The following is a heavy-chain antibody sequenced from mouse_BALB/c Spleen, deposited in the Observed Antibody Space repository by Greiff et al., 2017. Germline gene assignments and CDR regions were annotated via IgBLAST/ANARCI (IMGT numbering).Heavy chain of an antibody. CDR2: IHPSDSDT. CDR3: ARRGGAAWFAY. D-gene: IGHD1-1*02. J-gene: IGHJ3*01. Sequence: QVQLQQPGAELVRPGASVKLSCKASGYSFTSYWMNWVKQRPGQGLEWIGMIHPSDSDTRLNQKFKDKATLTVDKSSSTAYMQLSSLTSEDSAVYYCARRGGAAWFAYWGQGTLVTVSA. CDR1: GYSFTSYW. V-gene: IGHV1-74*01.